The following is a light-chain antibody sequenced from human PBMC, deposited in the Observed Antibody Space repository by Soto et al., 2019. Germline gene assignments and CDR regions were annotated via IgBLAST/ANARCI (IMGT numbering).Light chain of an antibody. CDR3: QQANSFPIT. CDR2: ASS. J-gene: IGKJ3*01. CDR1: QDILSW. V-gene: IGKV1-12*01. Sequence: DIQMTQSPSSVSASVGDRVTITCRARQDILSWLAWYQQKPGEAPRLLIYASSNLQSAVPSRFSGSRSGTDFTLTNSSLQPDDFATYYCQQANSFPITFGPGTRLDIK.